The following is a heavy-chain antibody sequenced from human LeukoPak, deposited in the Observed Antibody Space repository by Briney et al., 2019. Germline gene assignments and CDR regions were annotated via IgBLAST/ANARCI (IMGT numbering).Heavy chain of an antibody. J-gene: IGHJ4*02. CDR1: GFTFSSYA. D-gene: IGHD6-6*01. CDR2: ISISGENT. V-gene: IGHV3-23*01. CDR3: ARLISTSSSRLSDY. Sequence: GGSLRLSCPASGFTFSSYAMSWVRQAPGKGLEWVSAISISGENTYYADSVKGRSTISRDTSRNTLYPQMHSLRAEDTAVYYCARLISTSSSRLSDYWGQGTLVTVSS.